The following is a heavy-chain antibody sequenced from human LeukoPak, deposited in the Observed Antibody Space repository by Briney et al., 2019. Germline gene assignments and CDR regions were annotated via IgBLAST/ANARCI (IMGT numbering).Heavy chain of an antibody. D-gene: IGHD3-10*01. CDR3: ATSRFGELLGFYYGMDV. V-gene: IGHV1-24*01. CDR2: FDPEDGET. CDR1: GYTLTELS. J-gene: IGHJ6*02. Sequence: ASVKVSCKVSGYTLTELSMHRVRQAPGKGLEWMGGFDPEDGETIYAQKFQGRVTMTEDTSTDTAYMELSSLRSEDTAVYYYATSRFGELLGFYYGMDVWGQGTTVTVSS.